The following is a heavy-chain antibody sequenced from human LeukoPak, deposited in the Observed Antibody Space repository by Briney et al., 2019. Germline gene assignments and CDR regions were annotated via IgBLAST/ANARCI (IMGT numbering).Heavy chain of an antibody. CDR3: ARDSGDSGYSDY. J-gene: IGHJ4*02. V-gene: IGHV3-11*05. D-gene: IGHD5-12*01. Sequence: GGSLRLSCAAPGFTFSDYYMSWIRQAPGKGLEWVSYISSSSSYTDYADSVKGRFTISRDNTKNSLNLQTNSVRAEDAAVYYCARDSGDSGYSDYWGQGTLVTVSS. CDR2: ISSSSSYT. CDR1: GFTFSDYY.